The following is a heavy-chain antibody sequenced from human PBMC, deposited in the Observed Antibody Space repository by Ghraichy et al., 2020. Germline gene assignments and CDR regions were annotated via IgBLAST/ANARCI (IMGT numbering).Heavy chain of an antibody. CDR1: GFTFSSYA. CDR2: ISGSGGST. Sequence: GGSLRLSCAASGFTFSSYAMSWVRQAPGKGLEWVSAISGSGGSTYYADSVKGRFTISRDNSKNTLYLQMNSLRAEDTAVYYCAKDLDIWSGYYVSANWFDPWGQGTLVTVSS. D-gene: IGHD3-3*01. V-gene: IGHV3-23*01. J-gene: IGHJ5*02. CDR3: AKDLDIWSGYYVSANWFDP.